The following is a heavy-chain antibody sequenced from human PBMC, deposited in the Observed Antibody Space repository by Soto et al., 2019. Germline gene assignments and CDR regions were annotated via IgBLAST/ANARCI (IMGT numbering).Heavy chain of an antibody. V-gene: IGHV4-39*01. D-gene: IGHD6-13*01. J-gene: IGHJ4*02. Sequence: PSETLSLTCTVSGGSIGSSSYYWGWIRQPPGKGLEWIGNIYYSGSTYYNPSLKSRVTISVDTSKNQFSLKLSSVTAADTAVYYCASRQGQQQLGGFDYWGQGTLVTVSS. CDR3: ASRQGQQQLGGFDY. CDR2: IYYSGST. CDR1: GGSIGSSSYY.